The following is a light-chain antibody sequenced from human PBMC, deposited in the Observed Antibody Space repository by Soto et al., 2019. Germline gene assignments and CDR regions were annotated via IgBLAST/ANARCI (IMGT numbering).Light chain of an antibody. J-gene: IGKJ5*01. CDR1: QDVTTN. V-gene: IGKV3-15*01. Sequence: EISMTQFPAILSASPGGGATLSCRAAQDVTTNFAWYQLRRGQPPRLLIYDISTRATGVPARFSGSGSGTEFTLTISGLQSEDFAVYYCQQYGTPRSVTFGQGTRLEIK. CDR3: QQYGTPRSVT. CDR2: DIS.